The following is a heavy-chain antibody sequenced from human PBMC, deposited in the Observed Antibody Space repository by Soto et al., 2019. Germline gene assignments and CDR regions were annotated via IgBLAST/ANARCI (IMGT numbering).Heavy chain of an antibody. Sequence: GGFLRLSCAASGFTFSSYAMSWVRQAPGKGLEWVSAISGSGGSTYYADSVKGRFTISRDNSKNTLYLQMNSLRAEDTAVYYCAKVSEFVVVVAATGDMDVWGKGTTVTVSS. D-gene: IGHD2-15*01. CDR1: GFTFSSYA. CDR3: AKVSEFVVVVAATGDMDV. V-gene: IGHV3-23*01. CDR2: ISGSGGST. J-gene: IGHJ6*03.